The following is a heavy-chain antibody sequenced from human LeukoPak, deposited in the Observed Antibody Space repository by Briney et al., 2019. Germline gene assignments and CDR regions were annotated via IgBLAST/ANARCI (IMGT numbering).Heavy chain of an antibody. D-gene: IGHD4-17*01. CDR1: GYTFTGHY. Sequence: GASVKVSCKASGYTFTGHYIHWVRQTPGQGLEWMGWINPNSGGTDYAQKFQGTFAMTRDTSISTAYMELSRLRSDDTAVYYCTREGAYGAHGFDYWGQGTLITVSS. V-gene: IGHV1-2*02. CDR3: TREGAYGAHGFDY. CDR2: INPNSGGT. J-gene: IGHJ4*02.